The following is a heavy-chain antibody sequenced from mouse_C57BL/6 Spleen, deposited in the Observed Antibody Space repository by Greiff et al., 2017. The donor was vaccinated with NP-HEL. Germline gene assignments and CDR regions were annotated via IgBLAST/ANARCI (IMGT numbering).Heavy chain of an antibody. CDR3: AREGYYGYYAMDY. D-gene: IGHD1-1*01. J-gene: IGHJ4*01. Sequence: VQLQQSGPELVKPGASVKMSCKASGYTFTDYNMHWVKQSHGKSLEWIGYINPNNGGTSYNQKFKGKATLTVNKSSSTAYMELRSLTSEDSAVYYCAREGYYGYYAMDYWGQGTSVTVSS. CDR2: INPNNGGT. V-gene: IGHV1-22*01. CDR1: GYTFTDYN.